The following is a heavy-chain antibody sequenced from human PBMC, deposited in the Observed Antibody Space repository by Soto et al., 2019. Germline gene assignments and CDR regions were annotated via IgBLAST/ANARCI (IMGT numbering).Heavy chain of an antibody. D-gene: IGHD6-19*01. J-gene: IGHJ4*02. CDR2: ISSNGNT. Sequence: SETLSLTCTVSDGSISGNFLTWIRQPAGKGLEWIGRISSNGNTGYNPSLKSRVTMSIDTSKNHFSLDLISVTASDTAIYYCAREVWVAGLLYYFDFWGQGTLVTVSP. CDR3: AREVWVAGLLYYFDF. CDR1: DGSISGNF. V-gene: IGHV4-4*07.